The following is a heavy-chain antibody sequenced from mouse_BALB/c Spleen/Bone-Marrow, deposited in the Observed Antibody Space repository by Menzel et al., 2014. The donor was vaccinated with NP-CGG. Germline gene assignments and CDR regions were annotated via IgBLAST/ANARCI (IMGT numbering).Heavy chain of an antibody. J-gene: IGHJ2*01. Sequence: VQLKESGPGLVKPSQTVSLTCTVTGISITTGNYRWSWIRQFPGNKLEWIGYIYYSGTITYNPSLTSRTTITRDTSKNQFFLEMNSLTAEDTATYYCARVYGYDPYFEYWGQGTTLTVSS. V-gene: IGHV3-5*02. CDR3: ARVYGYDPYFEY. D-gene: IGHD2-2*01. CDR2: IYYSGTI. CDR1: GISITTGNYR.